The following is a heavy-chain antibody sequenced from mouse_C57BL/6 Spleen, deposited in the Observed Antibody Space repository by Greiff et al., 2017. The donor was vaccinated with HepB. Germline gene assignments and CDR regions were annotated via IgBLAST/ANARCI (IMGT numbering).Heavy chain of an antibody. V-gene: IGHV1-69*01. J-gene: IGHJ4*01. CDR1: GYTFTSYW. D-gene: IGHD2-4*01. CDR3: ARDGNYDSHYYAMDY. Sequence: VQLQQSGAELVMPGASVKLSCKASGYTFTSYWMHWVKQRPGQGLEWIGEIDPSDSYTNYNQKFKGKSTLTVDKSSSTAYMQLSSLTSEDSAVYYCARDGNYDSHYYAMDYWGQGTSVTVSS. CDR2: IDPSDSYT.